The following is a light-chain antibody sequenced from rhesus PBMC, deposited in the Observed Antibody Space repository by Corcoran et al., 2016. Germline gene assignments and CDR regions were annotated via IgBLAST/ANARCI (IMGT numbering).Light chain of an antibody. CDR1: PGLTSY. J-gene: IGKJ2*01. CDR3: LQHNSYPYS. CDR2: AAS. V-gene: IGKV1-28*03. Sequence: DIQMTQSPSPLSASVGDTATFTLRASPGLTSYLNWFQQKPGKAPKLLIYAASSLESGVPSRVSGSGSGTDFTLTISSLQPEDFAVYYYLQHNSYPYSFGQGTKVGI.